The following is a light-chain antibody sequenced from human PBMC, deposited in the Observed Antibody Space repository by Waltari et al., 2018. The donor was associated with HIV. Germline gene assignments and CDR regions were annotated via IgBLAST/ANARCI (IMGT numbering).Light chain of an antibody. CDR2: DVT. J-gene: IGLJ2*01. V-gene: IGLV2-8*01. CDR3: ASHAGSKDV. CDR1: SSHVGAYNY. Sequence: QPALTQPPSPSGSPGQSVTLPCTGTSSHVGAYNYVSWFQQHPGTAPILMIYDVTKRPSGVPDRFSGSKSGNTASLTVSGLQAEDEADYYCASHAGSKDVFGGGTRLTVL.